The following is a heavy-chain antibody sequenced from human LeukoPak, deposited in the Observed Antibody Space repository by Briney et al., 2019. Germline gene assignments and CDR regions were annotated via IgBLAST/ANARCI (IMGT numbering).Heavy chain of an antibody. CDR2: INHSGST. Sequence: TSETLSLTCAVYGGSFSGYYWSWLRQPPGKGLEWIGEINHSGSTNYNPSLKSRVTISVDTSKNQFSLKLTPVTAADTAVYYCARGGRITMTPRYYYYGMDVWGQGTTVTVSS. D-gene: IGHD3-22*01. J-gene: IGHJ6*02. CDR3: ARGGRITMTPRYYYYGMDV. V-gene: IGHV4-34*01. CDR1: GGSFSGYY.